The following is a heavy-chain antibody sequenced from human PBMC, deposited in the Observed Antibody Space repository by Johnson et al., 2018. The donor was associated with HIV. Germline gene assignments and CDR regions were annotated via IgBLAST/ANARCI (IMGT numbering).Heavy chain of an antibody. CDR3: ARERYGSQAIDGFDI. J-gene: IGHJ3*02. CDR1: GFTVSSNY. Sequence: QVQLVESGGGLVQPGGSLRLSCAASGFTVSSNYMSWVRQAPGKGLEWVAVISYDGSNKYYADSVKGRFTISRDNSKNTLYMQMNSLRAEDTAVYYCARERYGSQAIDGFDIWGQGTMVTVSS. D-gene: IGHD2-15*01. CDR2: ISYDGSNK. V-gene: IGHV3-30-3*01.